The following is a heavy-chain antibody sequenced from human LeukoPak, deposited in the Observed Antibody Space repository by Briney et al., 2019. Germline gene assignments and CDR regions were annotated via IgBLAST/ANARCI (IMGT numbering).Heavy chain of an antibody. Sequence: GESLKISCKGSGYSLTTYWIGWVRQMPGKGLEWMGIIYPGDSDTRYSPSFQGQVTISADKSISTAYLQWNSLKASDTAIYYCARRSSSWYRGNFYYYMDVWGKGTTVTVSS. D-gene: IGHD6-13*01. CDR2: IYPGDSDT. V-gene: IGHV5-51*01. CDR3: ARRSSSWYRGNFYYYMDV. CDR1: GYSLTTYW. J-gene: IGHJ6*03.